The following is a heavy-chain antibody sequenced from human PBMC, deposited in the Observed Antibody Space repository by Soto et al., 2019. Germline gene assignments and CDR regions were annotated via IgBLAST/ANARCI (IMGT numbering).Heavy chain of an antibody. D-gene: IGHD2-2*01. J-gene: IGHJ6*02. CDR1: GYTFTDNY. CDR2: INPNSGGT. V-gene: IGHV1-2*04. CDR3: ARERVPGATRPDYYYYGMDV. Sequence: ASVKVSCKAFGYTFTDNYVHWVRQAPGQGLEWMGWINPNSGGTNYAQKFQGWVAMTRDTSISTAYMEVSSLKSDDTAVYYCARERVPGATRPDYYYYGMDVWGQGTTVTVSS.